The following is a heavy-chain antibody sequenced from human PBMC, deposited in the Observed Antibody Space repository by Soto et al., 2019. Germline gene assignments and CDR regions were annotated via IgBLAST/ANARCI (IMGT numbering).Heavy chain of an antibody. Sequence: QVELQESGPGLVKPSETLSLTCSVSGAAMTSYYWSWIRQPPGKALECIGYIYGSGSTNYNPSLESRVTMSVDTSKKRFSLKLSSVSAADTAVYYCARVNVNSARYHFYYMGVWGKGTSVTVSS. CDR2: IYGSGST. V-gene: IGHV4-59*01. CDR1: GAAMTSYY. CDR3: ARVNVNSARYHFYYMGV. D-gene: IGHD1-1*01. J-gene: IGHJ6*03.